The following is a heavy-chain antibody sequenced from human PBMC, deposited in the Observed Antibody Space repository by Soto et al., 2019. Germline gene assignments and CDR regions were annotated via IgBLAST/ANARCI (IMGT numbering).Heavy chain of an antibody. CDR3: ARWLVVDRGSYYSARDV. CDR2: ILYSGTA. D-gene: IGHD6-6*01. CDR1: GGSFSSSGYY. Sequence: QVQLQESGPGLVKPSQSLSLTCSVSGGSFSSSGYYWSWIRQPPGKGLEWIGYILYSGTAYYNPSLRSRVTISIDTSKYQFPLGLTSVTAADTAVYYCARWLVVDRGSYYSARDVWGQGTTVTVSS. V-gene: IGHV4-30-4*08. J-gene: IGHJ6*02.